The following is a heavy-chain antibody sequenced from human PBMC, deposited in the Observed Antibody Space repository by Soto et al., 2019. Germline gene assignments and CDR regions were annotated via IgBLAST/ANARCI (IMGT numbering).Heavy chain of an antibody. Sequence: QVQLVQSGAEVKKPGSSVKVSCKACGGTFSSYAISWVRQAPGQGLEWMGGIIPIFGTANYAQKFQGRVTITADESRSTAYMELSSLRSEDTAVYYCASREMATITGVYYFDYWGQGTLVTVSS. D-gene: IGHD4-4*01. V-gene: IGHV1-69*01. J-gene: IGHJ4*02. CDR3: ASREMATITGVYYFDY. CDR1: GGTFSSYA. CDR2: IIPIFGTA.